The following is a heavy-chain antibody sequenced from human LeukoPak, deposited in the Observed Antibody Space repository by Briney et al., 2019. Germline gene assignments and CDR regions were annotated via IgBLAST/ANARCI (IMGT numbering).Heavy chain of an antibody. D-gene: IGHD1-26*01. CDR3: AKNLLGSGAYSWYFDL. V-gene: IGHV3-23*01. J-gene: IGHJ2*01. Sequence: GGSLRLSSAAFGFTFSSHGMSWVRQTPGKGLEWVSSISTSGDGTVYADSVKGRVTISRDNSKNTLYLQMNSLRAEDTAVYSCAKNLLGSGAYSWYFDLWGRGTLVTVSS. CDR1: GFTFSSHG. CDR2: ISTSGDGT.